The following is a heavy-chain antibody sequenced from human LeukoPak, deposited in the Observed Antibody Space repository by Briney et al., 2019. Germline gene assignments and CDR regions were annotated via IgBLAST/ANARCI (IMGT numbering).Heavy chain of an antibody. CDR2: IYYSGSS. Sequence: SVTLSLTCTVSGGSISSYYWNWIRQPPGKGLEWIGYIYYSGSSNYNPSLKSRVTISVDMSKNQFSLKLRSVTAADTAVYYCAAYVPGKGMDVWGQGTTVTVSS. J-gene: IGHJ6*02. CDR1: GGSISSYY. V-gene: IGHV4-59*08. D-gene: IGHD3-10*02. CDR3: AAYVPGKGMDV.